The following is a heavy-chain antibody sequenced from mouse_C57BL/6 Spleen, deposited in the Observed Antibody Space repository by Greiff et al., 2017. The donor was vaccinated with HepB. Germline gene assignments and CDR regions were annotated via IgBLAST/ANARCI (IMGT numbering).Heavy chain of an antibody. J-gene: IGHJ2*01. CDR3: ARASYDYDFDY. Sequence: EVQGVESGGGLVKPGGSLKLSCAASGFTFSSYAMSWVRQTPEKRLEWVATISDGGSYTYYPDNVKGRFTISRDNAKNNLYLQMSHLKSEDTAMYYCARASYDYDFDYWGQGTTLTVSS. V-gene: IGHV5-4*01. CDR2: ISDGGSYT. CDR1: GFTFSSYA. D-gene: IGHD2-4*01.